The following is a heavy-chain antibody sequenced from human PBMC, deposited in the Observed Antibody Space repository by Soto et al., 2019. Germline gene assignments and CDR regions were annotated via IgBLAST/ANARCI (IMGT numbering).Heavy chain of an antibody. CDR2: TYYRSKWYN. CDR3: AHAEGSGSSNDYYYYYGMDV. CDR1: GDSVSSNSAA. Sequence: SQTLSLTCAISGDSVSSNSAAWNWIRQSPSRGLEWLGRTYYRSKWYNDYAVSVKSRITINPDTSKNQFSLQLNSVTPEDTAVYYCAHAEGSGSSNDYYYYYGMDVWGQGTTVTVPS. D-gene: IGHD1-26*01. J-gene: IGHJ6*02. V-gene: IGHV6-1*01.